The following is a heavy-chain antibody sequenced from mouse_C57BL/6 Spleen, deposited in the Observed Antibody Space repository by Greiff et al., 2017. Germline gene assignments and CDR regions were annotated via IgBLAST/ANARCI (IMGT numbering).Heavy chain of an antibody. CDR3: ARRGITTASRTWFAY. CDR2: ILPGSGST. V-gene: IGHV1-9*01. D-gene: IGHD1-2*01. Sequence: VHLVESGAELMKPGASVKLSCKATGYTFTGYWIEWVKQRPGHGLEWIGEILPGSGSTNYNEKFKGKATFTADTSSNPAYMQLSSLTTEDSAIYYCARRGITTASRTWFAYWGQGTLVTVSA. CDR1: GYTFTGYW. J-gene: IGHJ3*01.